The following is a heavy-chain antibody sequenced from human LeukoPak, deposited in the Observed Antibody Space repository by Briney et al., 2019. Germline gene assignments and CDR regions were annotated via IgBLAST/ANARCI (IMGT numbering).Heavy chain of an antibody. V-gene: IGHV1-46*01. CDR1: GYTFTSYD. Sequence: GASVKVSCKASGYTFTSYDIPWVRRAPGQGPEWMGITNPNDGTTSAAQKFQGRVTMTRDTSTSTVYLELSSLRSEDTAVYYCARGVTRFYDSGSYYHGLSRYGLDVWGQGTTVTVSS. CDR3: ARGVTRFYDSGSYYHGLSRYGLDV. J-gene: IGHJ6*02. D-gene: IGHD3-22*01. CDR2: TNPNDGTT.